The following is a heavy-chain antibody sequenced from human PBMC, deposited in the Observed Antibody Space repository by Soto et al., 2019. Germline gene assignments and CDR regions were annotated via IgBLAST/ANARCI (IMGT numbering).Heavy chain of an antibody. D-gene: IGHD3-10*01. CDR2: ISYDGSNK. CDR3: AKTLLRMVRGVIISPSYNWFDP. CDR1: GFTFSSYG. Sequence: GGSLRLSCAASGFTFSSYGMHWVRQAPGKGLEWVAVISYDGSNKYYADSVKGRFTISRDNSKNTLYLQMNSLRAEDTAVYYCAKTLLRMVRGVIISPSYNWFDPWGQGTLVTVSS. J-gene: IGHJ5*02. V-gene: IGHV3-30*18.